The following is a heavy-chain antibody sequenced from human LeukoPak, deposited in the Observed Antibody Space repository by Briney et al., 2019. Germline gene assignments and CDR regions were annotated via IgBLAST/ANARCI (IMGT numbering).Heavy chain of an antibody. J-gene: IGHJ4*02. CDR1: GFTFSDYW. V-gene: IGHV3-7*04. CDR3: ARDRGFNYGIDF. D-gene: IGHD5-18*01. Sequence: GGSLRLSCAASGFTFSDYWMSWVRQAPGKGLEWVANIQQDGSEKYYVDSVKGRFTISRDNAKKSLFLQVSSLRGEDTAVYYCARDRGFNYGIDFWGQGTLVTVSS. CDR2: IQQDGSEK.